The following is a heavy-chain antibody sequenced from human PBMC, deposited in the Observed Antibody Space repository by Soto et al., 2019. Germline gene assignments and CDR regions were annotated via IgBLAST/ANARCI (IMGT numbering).Heavy chain of an antibody. J-gene: IGHJ4*01. CDR2: IYYSGST. Sequence: SETLSLTCTVSGGSISSGDYYWSWIRQPPGKGLEWIGYIYYSGSTYYNPSLKSRVTISVDTSKNQFSLKLSSVTAADTAVYYCAGSSGDQTEYYLDYWGHGTLVTVSP. CDR3: AGSSGDQTEYYLDY. V-gene: IGHV4-30-4*01. D-gene: IGHD2-21*02. CDR1: GGSISSGDYY.